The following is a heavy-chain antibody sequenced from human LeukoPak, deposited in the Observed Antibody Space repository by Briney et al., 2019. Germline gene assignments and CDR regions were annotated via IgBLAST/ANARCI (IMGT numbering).Heavy chain of an antibody. CDR2: INSDGSST. CDR3: ARDHKGGDGADAFDI. D-gene: IGHD5-24*01. V-gene: IGHV3-74*01. Sequence: GGSLRLSCAASGFTFSSFWMHWVRQAPGKGLVWVSRINSDGSSTTYADSVKGRFTISRDNAKNSLYLQMDSLRAEDTALYYCARDHKGGDGADAFDIWGHGTMVTVSS. J-gene: IGHJ3*02. CDR1: GFTFSSFW.